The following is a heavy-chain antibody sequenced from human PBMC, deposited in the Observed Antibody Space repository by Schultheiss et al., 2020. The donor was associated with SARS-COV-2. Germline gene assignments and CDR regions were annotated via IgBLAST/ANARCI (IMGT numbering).Heavy chain of an antibody. Sequence: GESLKISCAASGFTFSSYSMNWVRQAPGKGLEWVSSISSSSSYIYYADSVKGRFTISRDNAKNSLFLQMHSLRAEDTAVYYCAKDSGLSSYYYYFYMDVWGKGTTVTVSS. V-gene: IGHV3-21*01. D-gene: IGHD3-16*02. J-gene: IGHJ6*03. CDR2: ISSSSSYI. CDR1: GFTFSSYS. CDR3: AKDSGLSSYYYYFYMDV.